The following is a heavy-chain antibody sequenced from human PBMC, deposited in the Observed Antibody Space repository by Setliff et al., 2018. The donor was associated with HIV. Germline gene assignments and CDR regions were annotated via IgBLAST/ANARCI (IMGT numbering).Heavy chain of an antibody. CDR3: AGTTIVAVPAANYYFDF. CDR2: IYYRGTT. CDR1: GGSIRSYY. J-gene: IGHJ4*02. Sequence: SETLSLTCTVSGGSIRSYYWSWIRQQPGKGLEWIGYIYYRGTTHYNPSLRSRATLSVDTSKNQFSLNLRSVTVADTAVYYCAGTTIVAVPAANYYFDFWGQGDLVTVSS. D-gene: IGHD2-2*01. V-gene: IGHV4-59*06.